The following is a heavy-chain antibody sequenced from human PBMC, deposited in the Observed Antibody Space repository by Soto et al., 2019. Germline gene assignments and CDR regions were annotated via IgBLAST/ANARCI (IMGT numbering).Heavy chain of an antibody. J-gene: IGHJ4*02. Sequence: PSETLSLTCTVSGGSISSGGYYWSWIRQHPGKGLEWIGYIYYSGSTYYNSSLKSRVTISVDTSKNQFSLQPSSVTAADTAVYYCARDESGYASFDYWGQGTLVTVSS. V-gene: IGHV4-31*03. CDR2: IYYSGST. CDR1: GGSISSGGYY. D-gene: IGHD5-12*01. CDR3: ARDESGYASFDY.